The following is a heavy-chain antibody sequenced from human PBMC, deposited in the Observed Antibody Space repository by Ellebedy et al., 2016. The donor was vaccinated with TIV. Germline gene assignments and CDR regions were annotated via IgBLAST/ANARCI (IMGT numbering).Heavy chain of an antibody. Sequence: MPSETLSLTCTVSGDSVSSEDYYWSWIRQFPGRGLEWLGYIYESGTTDYNPSLKSRVTMSIDASKNQFSLRLSSVTAADTAVYYWARVNLTGYKVYNWFDPWGRGTPVTVSS. D-gene: IGHD3-9*01. J-gene: IGHJ5*02. CDR3: ARVNLTGYKVYNWFDP. CDR1: GDSVSSEDYY. CDR2: IYESGTT. V-gene: IGHV4-61*08.